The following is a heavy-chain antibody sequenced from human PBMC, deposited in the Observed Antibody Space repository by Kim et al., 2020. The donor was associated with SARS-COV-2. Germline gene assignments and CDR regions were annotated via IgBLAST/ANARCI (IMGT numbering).Heavy chain of an antibody. CDR2: IYYSGST. J-gene: IGHJ4*02. D-gene: IGHD1-7*01. CDR1: GGSISSSSYY. CDR3: ARPSTGPIDY. Sequence: SETLSLTCTVSGGSISSSSYYWGWIRQPPGKGLEWIGSIYYSGSTYYNPSLKSRVTISVDTSKNQFSLKLSSVTAADTAVYYCARPSTGPIDYWGQGTLVTVSS. V-gene: IGHV4-39*01.